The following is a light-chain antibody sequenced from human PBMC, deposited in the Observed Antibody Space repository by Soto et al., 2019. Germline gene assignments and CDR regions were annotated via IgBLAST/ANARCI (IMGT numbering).Light chain of an antibody. CDR1: QGISSY. CDR3: QQYYSYPLT. Sequence: DVKLTQSPSFLSASVGDRVTITCRASQGISSYFAWYQQKPGKAPKLLIYAASTLQSGVPSRFSGSGSGTEFTLTISSLQPEDFATYYCQQYYSYPLTFGQGTKVDIK. V-gene: IGKV1-9*01. J-gene: IGKJ1*01. CDR2: AAS.